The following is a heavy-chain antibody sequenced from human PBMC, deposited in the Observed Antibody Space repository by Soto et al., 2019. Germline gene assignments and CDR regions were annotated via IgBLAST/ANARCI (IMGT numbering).Heavy chain of an antibody. CDR1: GGSFSGYY. V-gene: IGHV4-34*01. Sequence: XATLSLTCAVYGGSFSGYYWSWIRQPPGKGLEWIGEINHSGSTNYNPSLKSRVTISVDTSKNQFSLKLSSVTAADTAVYYCARRGDGCFDYWGQGTLVTVSS. J-gene: IGHJ4*02. D-gene: IGHD3-10*01. CDR2: INHSGST. CDR3: ARRGDGCFDY.